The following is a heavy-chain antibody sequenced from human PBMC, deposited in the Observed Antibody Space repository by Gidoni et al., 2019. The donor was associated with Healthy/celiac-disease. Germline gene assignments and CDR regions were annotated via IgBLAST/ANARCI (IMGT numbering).Heavy chain of an antibody. V-gene: IGHV3-23*01. J-gene: IGHJ4*02. CDR1: GFTFSSYA. Sequence: EVQLLESGGGLVQPGGSLRLSCAASGFTFSSYAMSWVRQAPGTGLEWVSAISGSGGSTYYADSVKGRFTISRDNSKNTLYLQMNSLRAEDTAVYYCAKVKGSVTSWTDYWGQGTLVTVSS. CDR3: AKVKGSVTSWTDY. CDR2: ISGSGGST. D-gene: IGHD3-10*01.